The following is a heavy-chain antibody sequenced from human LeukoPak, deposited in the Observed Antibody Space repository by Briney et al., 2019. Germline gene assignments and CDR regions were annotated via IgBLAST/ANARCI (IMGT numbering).Heavy chain of an antibody. V-gene: IGHV3-30*03. J-gene: IGHJ3*02. D-gene: IGHD1-26*01. CDR3: VRYWAERMGSIFEGAFDI. CDR1: GFTFSSYG. CDR2: ISYDGSNK. Sequence: PGRSLRLSCAASGFTFSSYGMHWVRQAPGKGLEWVAVISYDGSNKYYADSVKGRFSISRDNSNSSLSLHMNSLRTEDTAVYFCVRYWAERMGSIFEGAFDIWGQGTMVTVAS.